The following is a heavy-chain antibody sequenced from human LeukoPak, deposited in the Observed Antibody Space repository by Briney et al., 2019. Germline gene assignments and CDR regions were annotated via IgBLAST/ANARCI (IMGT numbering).Heavy chain of an antibody. Sequence: SVNVSCKASGGTFSNYTFNWVRQAPGQGLEWMGNIIPLLDISNSAPDFQGRVTFIADKSTSTAYMELNSLKFVDTAVYYCASSGSGDNWFDPWGQGTLVTVSS. CDR3: ASSGSGDNWFDP. D-gene: IGHD3-10*01. V-gene: IGHV1-69*02. CDR2: IIPLLDIS. CDR1: GGTFSNYT. J-gene: IGHJ5*02.